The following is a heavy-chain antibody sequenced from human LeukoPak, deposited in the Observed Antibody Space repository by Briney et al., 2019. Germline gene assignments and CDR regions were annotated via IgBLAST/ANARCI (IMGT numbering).Heavy chain of an antibody. Sequence: GGSLRLSCAASGLTFSSYGMHWVRQAPGKGLEWVAFIRYDGRNKYYADSVKGRFTISRDNSKNTLYLQMNSLRAEDTAVYYCARAGPRGYFDYWGQGTLVTVSS. V-gene: IGHV3-30*02. D-gene: IGHD2-15*01. J-gene: IGHJ4*02. CDR3: ARAGPRGYFDY. CDR1: GLTFSSYG. CDR2: IRYDGRNK.